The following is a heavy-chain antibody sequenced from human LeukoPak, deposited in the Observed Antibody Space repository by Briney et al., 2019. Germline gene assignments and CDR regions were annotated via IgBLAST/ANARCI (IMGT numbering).Heavy chain of an antibody. CDR2: ISGGGGST. V-gene: IGHV3-23*01. D-gene: IGHD5-12*01. J-gene: IGHJ6*03. Sequence: PGGSLRLSCAASGFTFSSYSMNWVRQAPGKGLEWVSTISGGGGSTYYADSVKGRFTISRDNSKNTLYLQMNSLRAEDTALYCCAKDGVPTIEVRNYYYYMDVWGKGTTVTVSS. CDR3: AKDGVPTIEVRNYYYYMDV. CDR1: GFTFSSYS.